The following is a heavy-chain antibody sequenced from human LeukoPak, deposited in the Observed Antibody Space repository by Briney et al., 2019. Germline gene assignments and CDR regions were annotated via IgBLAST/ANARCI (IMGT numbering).Heavy chain of an antibody. J-gene: IGHJ6*03. Sequence: GGSLRLSCAASGFTFSSYGIHWVRQAPGKGLEWVALISYDGNNKYYADSVKGRFTISRDNSKNTLYLQMNSLRGEDTAVYYCGKLGLGEDCRRTSCPNDYSYYMNVWGKGTTVTVSS. V-gene: IGHV3-30*18. D-gene: IGHD2-2*01. CDR3: GKLGLGEDCRRTSCPNDYSYYMNV. CDR1: GFTFSSYG. CDR2: ISYDGNNK.